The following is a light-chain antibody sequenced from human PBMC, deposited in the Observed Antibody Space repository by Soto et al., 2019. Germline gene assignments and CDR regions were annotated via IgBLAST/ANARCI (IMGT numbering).Light chain of an antibody. CDR3: QQCYMGWT. V-gene: IGKV1-5*01. Sequence: DIQMTQSPSTLSASVGERVTITCRASQSISRSLAWYQHQPGKAPKLLIYDASTLESGVPSRLSGIGSGTEFTLSISSLQPEDFGTYYCQQCYMGWTFGQGTKVDIK. CDR1: QSISRS. J-gene: IGKJ1*01. CDR2: DAS.